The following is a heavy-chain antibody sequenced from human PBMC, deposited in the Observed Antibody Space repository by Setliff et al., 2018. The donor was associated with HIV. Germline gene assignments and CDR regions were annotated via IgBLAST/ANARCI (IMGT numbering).Heavy chain of an antibody. Sequence: PSETLSLTCTVSGGSISSHYWSCIRQPPGKGLEWIGSIYYSGSTNYNPSLKSRVTISVDTSKNQFSRKLSSVTAADTAVYYCARDLGGGRSGYYYDRTIDYWGQGTLVTVSS. CDR2: IYYSGST. V-gene: IGHV4-59*11. CDR1: GGSISSHY. J-gene: IGHJ4*02. CDR3: ARDLGGGRSGYYYDRTIDY. D-gene: IGHD3-22*01.